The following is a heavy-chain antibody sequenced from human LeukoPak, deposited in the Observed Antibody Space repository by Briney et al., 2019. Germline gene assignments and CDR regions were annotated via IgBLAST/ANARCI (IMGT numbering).Heavy chain of an antibody. V-gene: IGHV3-74*01. CDR2: IDNDGSDT. Sequence: PGGSLRLSCAASGFTFRNYWIHWVRQAPGKGLVWISRIDNDGSDTIYADSVKGRFTISRDNAKNTLYLQMNSLRAEDTAVYCCARAGYHHGFDIWGQGTMVTVSS. J-gene: IGHJ3*02. D-gene: IGHD5-18*01. CDR1: GFTFRNYW. CDR3: ARAGYHHGFDI.